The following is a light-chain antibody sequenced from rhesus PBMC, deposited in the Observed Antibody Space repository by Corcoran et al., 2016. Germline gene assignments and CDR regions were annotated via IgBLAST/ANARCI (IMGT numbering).Light chain of an antibody. V-gene: IGKV2-78*01. CDR1: QSLLDGDGYRR. CDR3: MQTRQTPYR. CDR2: LGS. J-gene: IGKJ2*01. Sequence: DIVMTQTPLPLPVRPGEPASISCRASQSLLDGDGYRRLHWYQQRPGPSPHLLVYLGSHRASGVTDRCSGSGTGTDCTLKISRVEADDVGVYYCMQTRQTPYRFGQGTKVEI.